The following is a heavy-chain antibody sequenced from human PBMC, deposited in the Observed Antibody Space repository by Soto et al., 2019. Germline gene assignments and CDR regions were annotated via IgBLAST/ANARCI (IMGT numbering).Heavy chain of an antibody. CDR3: ARLKAAWFYFDY. CDR2: VYYSGST. CDR1: GGAISTTSFY. D-gene: IGHD3-22*01. Sequence: QLHLQESGPGLVKTSETLSLTCTVTGGAISTTSFYWGWIRQPPGKGLQWIGNVYYSGSTYYNPSLRSRVTISEDTSKHHFSLNLTSVTAADTAVYYCARLKAAWFYFDYWGQGTLVTVPS. V-gene: IGHV4-39*02. J-gene: IGHJ4*02.